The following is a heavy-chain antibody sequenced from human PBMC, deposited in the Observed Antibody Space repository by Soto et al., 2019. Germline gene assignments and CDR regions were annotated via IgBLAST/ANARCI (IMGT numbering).Heavy chain of an antibody. J-gene: IGHJ6*02. CDR3: ARSLLDEYSSSWRSAYYGMDV. D-gene: IGHD6-13*01. Sequence: QVQLVQSGAEVKKPGASVKVSCKASGFTFSAYYIYWVRQAPGQGLECIGGINPNSGGTNNAQKFQGRVTMTRDTSTSTVYMELSALISDDTAVYYCARSLLDEYSSSWRSAYYGMDVWGQGTTVTGSS. V-gene: IGHV1-2*02. CDR2: INPNSGGT. CDR1: GFTFSAYY.